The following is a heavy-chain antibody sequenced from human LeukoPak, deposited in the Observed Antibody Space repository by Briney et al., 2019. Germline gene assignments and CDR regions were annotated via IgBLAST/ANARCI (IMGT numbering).Heavy chain of an antibody. CDR3: ANGYYYDSSGRNEIFDY. CDR2: IWYDGTKK. CDR1: GFTFSSYG. J-gene: IGHJ4*02. V-gene: IGHV3-30*02. D-gene: IGHD3-22*01. Sequence: GGSLRLSCVASGFTFSSYGMHWVRQVPGKGLEWVTFIWYDGTKKYYADSVKGRFTISRDNSKNTLYLQMNSLRAEDTAVYYCANGYYYDSSGRNEIFDYWGQGTLVTVSS.